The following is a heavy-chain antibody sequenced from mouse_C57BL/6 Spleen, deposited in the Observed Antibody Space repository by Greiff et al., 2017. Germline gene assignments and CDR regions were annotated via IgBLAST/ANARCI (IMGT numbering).Heavy chain of an antibody. CDR3: TSLNWDSDY. CDR2: IDPETGGT. V-gene: IGHV1-15*01. J-gene: IGHJ2*01. CDR1: GYTFTDYE. D-gene: IGHD4-1*01. Sequence: VQLQESGAELVRPGASVTLSCKASGYTFTDYEMHWVKQTPVHGLEWIGAIDPETGGTAYNQKFKGKAILTADKSSSTAYMELRSLTSEDSAVYYCTSLNWDSDYWGQGTTLTVSS.